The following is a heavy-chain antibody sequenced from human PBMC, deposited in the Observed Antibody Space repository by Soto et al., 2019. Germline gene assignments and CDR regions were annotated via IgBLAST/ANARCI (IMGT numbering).Heavy chain of an antibody. Sequence: QVQLQESGPGLVKPSETLSLTCTVSGGSISSYYWSWIRPPPGKGLEWIGYIYYSGSTNYNPSLQSRVTISVDTSKHHFSLKLSSVTAADTAVYYCASTTGQWLVGYYYSYMDVWGKGTTVTVSS. CDR1: GGSISSYY. J-gene: IGHJ6*03. V-gene: IGHV4-59*08. D-gene: IGHD6-19*01. CDR2: IYYSGST. CDR3: ASTTGQWLVGYYYSYMDV.